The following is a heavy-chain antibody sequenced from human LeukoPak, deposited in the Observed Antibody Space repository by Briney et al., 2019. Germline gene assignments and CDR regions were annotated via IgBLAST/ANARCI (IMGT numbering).Heavy chain of an antibody. CDR2: MNPNSGNT. CDR1: GYTFTSYD. V-gene: IGHV1-8*01. J-gene: IGHJ4*02. D-gene: IGHD6-19*01. CDR3: AKDIVGEWLVLYSFDS. Sequence: ASVKVSCKASGYTFTSYDINWVRQATGQGLEWMGWMNPNSGNTGYAQKFQGRVTMTRNIFISTAYMELSSLRSEDTAVYYCAKDIVGEWLVLYSFDSWGQGTLVTVSS.